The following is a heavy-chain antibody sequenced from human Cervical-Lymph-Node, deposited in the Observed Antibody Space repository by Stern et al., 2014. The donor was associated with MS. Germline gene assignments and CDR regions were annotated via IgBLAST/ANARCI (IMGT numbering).Heavy chain of an antibody. CDR3: ATDRDDFRSGYSAPTKGYGLDV. D-gene: IGHD3-3*01. Sequence: QVQLVQSGAEVKKPGASVKVSCKVSGYTLTELSMHWVRQAPGKGLEWMGGFDPADGETIYAQKFTGRVTMTEDTSTDTAYMELSRLRSEDTAVYYCATDRDDFRSGYSAPTKGYGLDVWGQGTTVTVTS. V-gene: IGHV1-24*01. CDR1: GYTLTELS. CDR2: FDPADGET. J-gene: IGHJ6*02.